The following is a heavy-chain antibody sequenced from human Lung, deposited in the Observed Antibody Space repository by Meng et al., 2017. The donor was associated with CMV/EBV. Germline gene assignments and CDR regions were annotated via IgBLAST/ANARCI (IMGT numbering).Heavy chain of an antibody. J-gene: IGHJ4*02. D-gene: IGHD3-16*01. CDR1: GFTFSTYS. CDR3: AKGGGAGRSASDY. Sequence: GESLKISCAASGFTFSTYSMNWVRQAPGKGLEWISYISSGSSTIYYADSVKARFSISRDNAEKTLYLHVNTLRGEDTAVYYCAKGGGAGRSASDYWGQGTXVNVVS. CDR2: ISSGSSTI. V-gene: IGHV3-48*04.